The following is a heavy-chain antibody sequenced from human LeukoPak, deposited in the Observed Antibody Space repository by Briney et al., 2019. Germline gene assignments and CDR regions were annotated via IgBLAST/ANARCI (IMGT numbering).Heavy chain of an antibody. V-gene: IGHV5-10-1*01. D-gene: IGHD2-15*01. CDR2: IDPRDSYT. CDR3: ARPDCSGSTCYLLIY. CDR1: GYIFTSYW. J-gene: IGHJ4*02. Sequence: GESLKISCQGSGYIFTSYWISWVRQMPGKGLEWMGRIDPRDSYTNYSPSFQGHVTISADKSISTAYLQWSSLKASDTAMYYCARPDCSGSTCYLLIYWGQGTLVTVSS.